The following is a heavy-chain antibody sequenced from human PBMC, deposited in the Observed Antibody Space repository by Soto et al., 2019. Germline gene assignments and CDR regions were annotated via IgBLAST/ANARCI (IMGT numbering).Heavy chain of an antibody. J-gene: IGHJ4*02. D-gene: IGHD3-3*01. CDR1: GDSVSSVGFH. Sequence: PSETLSLTCTVSGDSVSSVGFHWAWLRRPPGKGLECIGYIYNGGSTYYRPSLESRMHISLDATRNHYSLRLTSVTAADTAVYFCARAPVGLDTISYFDYWGQGKLVTVSS. V-gene: IGHV4-30-4*01. CDR2: IYNGGST. CDR3: ARAPVGLDTISYFDY.